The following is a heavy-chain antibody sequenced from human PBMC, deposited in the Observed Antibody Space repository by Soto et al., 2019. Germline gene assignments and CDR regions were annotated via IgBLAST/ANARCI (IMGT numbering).Heavy chain of an antibody. V-gene: IGHV1-69*13. D-gene: IGHD2-21*01. Sequence: SVKVSCKASGGTFSSYAISLVRQAPGQGLEWMGGIIPNFGPAHYAQKLQARDTITADESTSTAYMELSSLRSEDSAVYYGARVCGLPRVNYYYYFGMDVWGQGTTVTVSS. CDR3: ARVCGLPRVNYYYYFGMDV. CDR2: IIPNFGPA. J-gene: IGHJ6*02. CDR1: GGTFSSYA.